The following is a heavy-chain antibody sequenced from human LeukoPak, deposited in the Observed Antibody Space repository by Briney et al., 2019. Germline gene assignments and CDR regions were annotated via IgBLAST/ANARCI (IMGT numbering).Heavy chain of an antibody. J-gene: IGHJ3*02. CDR3: ARPLYSSSSADAFDI. V-gene: IGHV4-39*01. CDR2: IYYSGST. Sequence: SETLSLTCTVSGGSISSSSYYWGWIRQPPGKGLEWIGSIYYSGSTYYNPSLKSRVTISVDTSKNQFPLKLSSVTAADTAVYYCARPLYSSSSADAFDIWGQGTMVTVSS. D-gene: IGHD6-6*01. CDR1: GGSISSSSYY.